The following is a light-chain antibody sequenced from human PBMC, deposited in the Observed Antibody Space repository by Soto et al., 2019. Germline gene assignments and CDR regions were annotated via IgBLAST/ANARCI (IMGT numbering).Light chain of an antibody. J-gene: IGKJ4*01. CDR2: LGS. V-gene: IGKV2-28*01. CDR3: MQALQTPLT. CDR1: QSLLHSNGYNY. Sequence: DIVMTQSPLSLPVTPGEPASISCRSSQSLLHSNGYNYLDWYLQKPGQSPQLLIYLGSNRASGVPDRFSGSGSGTDFKLKISRVEAEDVGVSYCMQALQTPLTFGGGTKVEIK.